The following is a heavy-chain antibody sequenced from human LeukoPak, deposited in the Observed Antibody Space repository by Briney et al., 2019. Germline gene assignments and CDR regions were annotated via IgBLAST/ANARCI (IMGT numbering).Heavy chain of an antibody. D-gene: IGHD3-3*02. CDR2: INEDGTKK. J-gene: IGHJ5*02. CDR1: GFAFSGYW. V-gene: IGHV3-7*03. CDR3: ASDPHFHLHH. Sequence: GGSLRLSCAASGFAFSGYWMSWVRQAPGKGLEWVANINEDGTKKHYLDSVEGRFTISRDNAKNSLYLQMNSLRAEDTAVFYCASDPHFHLHHWGQGTLVTVSS.